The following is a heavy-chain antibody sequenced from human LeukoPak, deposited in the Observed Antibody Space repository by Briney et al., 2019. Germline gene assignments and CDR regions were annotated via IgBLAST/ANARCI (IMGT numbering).Heavy chain of an antibody. J-gene: IGHJ3*02. CDR3: ARASLAVAGTDDAFDI. D-gene: IGHD6-19*01. CDR1: GGSISSSSYY. CDR2: IYYSGST. V-gene: IGHV4-39*07. Sequence: SETLSLTCTVSGGSISSSSYYWGWIRQPPGKGLEWIGIIYYSGSTYYNPSLKSRVTISVDTSKNQFSLKLSSVTAADTAVYYCARASLAVAGTDDAFDIWGQGTMVTVSS.